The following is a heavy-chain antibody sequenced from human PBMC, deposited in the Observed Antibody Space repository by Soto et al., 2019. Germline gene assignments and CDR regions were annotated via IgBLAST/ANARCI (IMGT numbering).Heavy chain of an antibody. D-gene: IGHD7-27*01. V-gene: IGHV1-69*01. J-gene: IGHJ5*02. Sequence: QVQLVQSGPEVRVPGSSVKVSCKASAVTFPHYALSWVRQAPGQGLEWIGGILPVLATTTYAQKFQGRVSSIADESTNTGYMELSSLRSEDTAVYYCACNWGHSLKNWLDPWGQGTLVTVSS. CDR1: AVTFPHYA. CDR2: ILPVLATT. CDR3: ACNWGHSLKNWLDP.